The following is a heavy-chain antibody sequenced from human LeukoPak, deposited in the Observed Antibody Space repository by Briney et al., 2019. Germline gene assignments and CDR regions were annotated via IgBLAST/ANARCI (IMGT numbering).Heavy chain of an antibody. CDR1: GGSISSYY. CDR2: IYYSGST. D-gene: IGHD4-17*01. J-gene: IGHJ4*02. CDR3: ARATARASHFDY. V-gene: IGHV4-59*01. Sequence: SETLSLTCTVSGGSISSYYWSWIRQPPGKGLEWIGYIYYSGSTNYNPSLKSRVTISVDTSKNQFPLKLSSVTAADTAVYYCARATARASHFDYWGQGTLVTVSS.